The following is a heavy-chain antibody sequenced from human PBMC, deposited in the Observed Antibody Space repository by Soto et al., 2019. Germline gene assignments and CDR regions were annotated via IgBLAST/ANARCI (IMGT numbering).Heavy chain of an antibody. CDR2: ISGSGGST. Sequence: GGSLRLSCAASGFTFSNYAMSWVRQAPGKGLEWVSAISGSGGSTYYADSVKGRFTISRDNSKNTLYLQMNSLRAEDTAVYYCAKANSGYDKGYYYYYYYMDVWGKGTTVTVSS. CDR1: GFTFSNYA. CDR3: AKANSGYDKGYYYYYYYMDV. D-gene: IGHD5-12*01. J-gene: IGHJ6*03. V-gene: IGHV3-23*01.